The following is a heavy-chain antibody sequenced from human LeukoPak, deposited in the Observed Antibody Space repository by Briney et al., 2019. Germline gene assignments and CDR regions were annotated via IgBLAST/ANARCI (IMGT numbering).Heavy chain of an antibody. CDR1: GYTFTCYY. Sequence: ASVKVSCKASGYTFTCYYMHWVRQAPGQGLEWMGWINPNSGGTNYAQKFQGRVTMTRDTSISTAYMELSRLRSDDTAVYYCARAGGCSSTSCHYYFDYWGQGTLVTVSS. CDR2: INPNSGGT. J-gene: IGHJ4*02. D-gene: IGHD2-2*01. CDR3: ARAGGCSSTSCHYYFDY. V-gene: IGHV1-2*02.